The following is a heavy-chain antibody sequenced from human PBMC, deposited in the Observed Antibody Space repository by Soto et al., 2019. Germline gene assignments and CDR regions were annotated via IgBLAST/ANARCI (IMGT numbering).Heavy chain of an antibody. V-gene: IGHV3-30-3*01. CDR3: ARGLTYYDFWSGSSMDNWFDP. J-gene: IGHJ5*02. CDR1: GFTFSSYA. Sequence: GGSLRLSCAASGFTFSSYAMHWVRQAPGKGLEWVAVISYDGSNKYYAGSVKGRFTISRDNSKNTLYLQMNSLRAEDTAVYYCARGLTYYDFWSGSSMDNWFDPWGQGTLVTVSS. CDR2: ISYDGSNK. D-gene: IGHD3-3*01.